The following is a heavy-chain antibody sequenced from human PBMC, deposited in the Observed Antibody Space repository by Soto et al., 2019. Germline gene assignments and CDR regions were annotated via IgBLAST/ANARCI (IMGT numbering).Heavy chain of an antibody. CDR1: GGSISSYY. V-gene: IGHV4-59*01. CDR3: ARGVVVAATFRLQDAFDI. D-gene: IGHD2-15*01. CDR2: IYYSGST. J-gene: IGHJ3*02. Sequence: SETLSLTCTVSGGSISSYYWSWIRQPPGKGLEWIGYIYYSGSTNYNPSLKSRVTISVDTSKNQFSLKLSSVTAADTAVYYCARGVVVAATFRLQDAFDIWGQGTMVTVSS.